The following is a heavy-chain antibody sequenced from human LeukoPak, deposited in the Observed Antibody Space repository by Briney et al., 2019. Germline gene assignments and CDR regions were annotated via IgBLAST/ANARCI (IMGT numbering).Heavy chain of an antibody. CDR1: GGSISSYY. CDR2: IYYSGST. J-gene: IGHJ5*02. V-gene: IGHV4-59*01. D-gene: IGHD1-26*01. Sequence: SQTLSLTCTVSGGSISSYYWSWIRQPPGKGLEWIGYIYYSGSTNYNPSLKSRVTISVDTSKNQFSLKLSSVTAADTAVYYCARDGGSFENWFDPWGQGTLVTVSS. CDR3: ARDGGSFENWFDP.